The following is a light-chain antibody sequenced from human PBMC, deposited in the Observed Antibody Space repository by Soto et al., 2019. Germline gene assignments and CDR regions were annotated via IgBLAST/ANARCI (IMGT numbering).Light chain of an antibody. Sequence: EIVLTQSPATLSLSPGERATLSCRASQSVSSYLAWYQQKPGQAPRLLIHGASSRATGIPDRFSGSGSGTDFSLTIRRLEPDDFAVYYCQKYGNFWTFGQGTKVDNK. J-gene: IGKJ1*01. CDR1: QSVSSY. CDR3: QKYGNFWT. CDR2: GAS. V-gene: IGKV3-20*01.